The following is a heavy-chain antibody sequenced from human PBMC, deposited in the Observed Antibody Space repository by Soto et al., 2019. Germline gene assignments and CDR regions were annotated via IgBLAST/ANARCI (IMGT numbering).Heavy chain of an antibody. D-gene: IGHD4-17*01. J-gene: IGHJ4*02. V-gene: IGHV3-53*01. CDR2: IYSGGST. Sequence: PGGSLRLSCAASGFSVSSSYMIWVRQAPGKGLEWVSVIYSGGSTYYADSVKGRFTISRDNPKNTLFLQMNSLRAEDTAIYYCARKMTMVTNSFDHCGQGTLVTVYS. CDR3: ARKMTMVTNSFDH. CDR1: GFSVSSSY.